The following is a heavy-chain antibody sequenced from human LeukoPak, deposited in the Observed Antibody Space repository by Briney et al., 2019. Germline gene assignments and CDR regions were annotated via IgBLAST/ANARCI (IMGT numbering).Heavy chain of an antibody. CDR2: ISSSGSTI. J-gene: IGHJ3*02. D-gene: IGHD3-22*01. V-gene: IGHV3-11*04. CDR1: GFTFSDYY. CDR3: ARGHYYYDSSGDAFDI. Sequence: PGGSLRLSCAASGFTFSDYYMSWIREAPGKGLECVSYISSSGSTIYYADSVKGRFTISRDNAKNSLYLQMNSLRAEDTAVYYCARGHYYYDSSGDAFDIWGQGTMVTVSS.